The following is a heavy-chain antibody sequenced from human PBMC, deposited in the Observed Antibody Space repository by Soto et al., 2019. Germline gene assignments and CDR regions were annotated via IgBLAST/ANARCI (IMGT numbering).Heavy chain of an antibody. J-gene: IGHJ4*02. CDR2: ISSNGGST. CDR3: VKDAYYDFWSGYYPFDY. V-gene: IGHV3-64D*08. D-gene: IGHD3-3*01. CDR1: GFTFSSYA. Sequence: GGSLRLSCAASGFTFSSYAMHWVRQAPGKGLEYVSAISSNGGSTYYADSVKGRLTISRDNSKNTLYLQMSSLRAEDTAVYYCVKDAYYDFWSGYYPFDYWGQGTLVTVSS.